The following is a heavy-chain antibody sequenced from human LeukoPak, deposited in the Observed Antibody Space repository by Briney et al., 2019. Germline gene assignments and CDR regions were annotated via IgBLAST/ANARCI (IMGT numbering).Heavy chain of an antibody. CDR3: VKDSVRGYSGYGNDGFEI. CDR2: ISGGGTNT. J-gene: IGHJ3*02. CDR1: GLTFSTYP. Sequence: GGSLRLSCVVSGLTFSTYPISWVRQAPGKGLEWVSAISGGGTNTYYADSVKGRFTISRDNSKNTLYLQMNSLRAEDTAVYYCVKDSVRGYSGYGNDGFEIWGQGTMVTVSS. V-gene: IGHV3-23*01. D-gene: IGHD5-12*01.